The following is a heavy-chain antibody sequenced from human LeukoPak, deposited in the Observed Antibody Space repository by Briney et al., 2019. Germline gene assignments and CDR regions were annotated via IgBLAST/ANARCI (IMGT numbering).Heavy chain of an antibody. D-gene: IGHD6-13*01. V-gene: IGHV4-31*03. Sequence: SETLSLTCTVSGDSVSSGSYYWSWIRQHPGKGLEWIGYIYYSGSTYYNPSLKSRVTISVDTSKNQFSLKLSSVTAADTAVYYCAGYSSSWFNFDYWGQGTLVTVSS. CDR1: GDSVSSGSYY. CDR2: IYYSGST. J-gene: IGHJ4*02. CDR3: AGYSSSWFNFDY.